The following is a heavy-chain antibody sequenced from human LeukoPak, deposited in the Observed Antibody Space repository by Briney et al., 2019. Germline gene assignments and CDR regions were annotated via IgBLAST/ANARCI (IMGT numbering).Heavy chain of an antibody. CDR3: PRKPITGTTLGAFDM. Sequence: GGSLRLSCAASGFTFSTHTMNWVRQAPGKGLEWVSSISSSSTIIYYTDSVEGRFTISRDNAKNSLYLQMNSLRADDTAVYYCPRKPITGTTLGAFDMWGQGTMVTVSS. CDR2: ISSSSTII. V-gene: IGHV3-48*01. J-gene: IGHJ3*02. CDR1: GFTFSTHT. D-gene: IGHD1-7*01.